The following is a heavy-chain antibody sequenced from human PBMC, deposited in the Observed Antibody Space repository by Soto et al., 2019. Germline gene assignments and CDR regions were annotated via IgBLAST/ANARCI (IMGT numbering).Heavy chain of an antibody. CDR1: GDSSSGGIFY. Sequence: QLQASGPGLVKPSEIMSLTCTVSGDSSSGGIFYWGWMRQLAGKGLEWIGSINYSGHTYHNPSLKSRVTISVDPSRNQFSLDLTAVTAADTAVYYCARPRAWYGEWAFDIWGQGTMVTVSS. J-gene: IGHJ3*02. V-gene: IGHV4-39*01. CDR3: ARPRAWYGEWAFDI. CDR2: INYSGHT. D-gene: IGHD3-10*01.